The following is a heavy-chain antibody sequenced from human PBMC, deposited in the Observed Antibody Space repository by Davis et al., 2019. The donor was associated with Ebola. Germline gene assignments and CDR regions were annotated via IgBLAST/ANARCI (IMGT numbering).Heavy chain of an antibody. Sequence: ASVKVSCKASGYTFTNYYMHWVRQAPGQGLEWMGMINPNDGRTIYAQKFQGRVTVTRDTSTTTVYMELSSLRSEDTAIYYCAKTYVGDDAFDIWGQGTMVTVSS. V-gene: IGHV1-46*01. CDR2: INPNDGRT. D-gene: IGHD3-16*01. J-gene: IGHJ3*02. CDR1: GYTFTNYY. CDR3: AKTYVGDDAFDI.